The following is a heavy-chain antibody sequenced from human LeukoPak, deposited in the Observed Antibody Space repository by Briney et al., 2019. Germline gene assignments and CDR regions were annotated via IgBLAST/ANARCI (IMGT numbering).Heavy chain of an antibody. CDR3: AKDRQYSYGYPVYFEY. CDR1: GFTFSIYA. D-gene: IGHD5-18*01. Sequence: PGGSLRLSCAASGFTFSIYAMSWLRQAPGKGLEWISTIVGNNPNTYYAESVKGRFTISRDNSKNTLYLQMNSLRAEDTAVYYCAKDRQYSYGYPVYFEYWGQGTLVTVSS. CDR2: IVGNNPNT. V-gene: IGHV3-23*01. J-gene: IGHJ4*02.